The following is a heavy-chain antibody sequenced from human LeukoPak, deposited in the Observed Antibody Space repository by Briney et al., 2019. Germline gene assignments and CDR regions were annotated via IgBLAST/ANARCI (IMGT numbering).Heavy chain of an antibody. CDR3: ARGTGGAPGFDY. CDR2: INPAGNKK. V-gene: IGHV3-74*01. J-gene: IGHJ4*02. D-gene: IGHD6-13*01. Sequence: GGSLRLSCAASGLMFNGYWMHWFRQVPGKGLVWVSEINPAGNKKNYADSVWGRFTVSRDNAKDTVYLQMDRVSVGDTAVYYCARGTGGAPGFDYWGQGTLVSVSS. CDR1: GLMFNGYW.